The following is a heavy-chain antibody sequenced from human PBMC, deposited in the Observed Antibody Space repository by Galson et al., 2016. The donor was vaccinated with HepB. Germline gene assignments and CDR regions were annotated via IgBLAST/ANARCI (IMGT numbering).Heavy chain of an antibody. CDR1: GFSFSTYG. CDR2: IWHDGSIK. J-gene: IGHJ6*03. Sequence: SLRLSCAASGFSFSTYGMHWVRQAPGKGLEWVAVIWHDGSIKYYGESVKGRFTISRDNSKNTLFHQMTALRVEDTAVYYCERDYSRSGPMYSYYYMDVWGKGTTVTVSS. CDR3: ERDYSRSGPMYSYYYMDV. D-gene: IGHD6-13*01. V-gene: IGHV3-33*01.